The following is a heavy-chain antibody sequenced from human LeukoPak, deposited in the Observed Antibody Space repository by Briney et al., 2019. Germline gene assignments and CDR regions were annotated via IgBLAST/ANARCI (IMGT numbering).Heavy chain of an antibody. D-gene: IGHD3-10*01. J-gene: IGHJ5*02. CDR2: IIPIFGTA. V-gene: IGHV1-69*05. CDR1: GGTFSSYA. Sequence: SVKVSCKASGGTFSSYAISWVRQAPGQGLEWMGGIIPIFGTANYAQKFQGRVTITTDESTSTAYMELSSLRSEDTAVYYCARKTSRVRGLGWSAPWGKEPLVPVSS. CDR3: ARKTSRVRGLGWSAP.